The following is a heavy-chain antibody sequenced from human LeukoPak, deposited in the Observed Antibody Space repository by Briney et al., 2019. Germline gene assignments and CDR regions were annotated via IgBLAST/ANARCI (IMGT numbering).Heavy chain of an antibody. CDR2: ISGSGGST. D-gene: IGHD2-21*01. CDR1: GFTFSSYA. Sequence: GGSLRLSCAASGFTFSSYAMSWVRQAPGKGLEWVSAISGSGGSTYYADSVKGRFTISRDNSKNTLYLQMNGLRAEDTAVYYCAKSPHIVVVPGYWGQGTLVTVSS. J-gene: IGHJ4*02. V-gene: IGHV3-23*01. CDR3: AKSPHIVVVPGY.